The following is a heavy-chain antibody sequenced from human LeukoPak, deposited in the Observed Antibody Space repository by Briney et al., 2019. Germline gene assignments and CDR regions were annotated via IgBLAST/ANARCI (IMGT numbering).Heavy chain of an antibody. D-gene: IGHD2-21*01. CDR3: AREGSTLVIHAFDI. CDR2: IQYDTSQI. V-gene: IGHV3-30*02. Sequence: GGSLRLSCAASGFNFSSSGMHWVRQAPGTGLEWVAFIQYDTSQIYYADSVKGRFTISRDNPKKSVYLQMNSLRTEDTAVYFCAREGSTLVIHAFDIWGQGTMVTVSS. CDR1: GFNFSSSG. J-gene: IGHJ3*02.